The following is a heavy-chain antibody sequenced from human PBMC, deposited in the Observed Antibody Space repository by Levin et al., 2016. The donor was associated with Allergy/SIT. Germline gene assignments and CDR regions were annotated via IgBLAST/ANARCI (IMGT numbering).Heavy chain of an antibody. D-gene: IGHD5-18*01. CDR3: ARGRGYSYGSKLKLYYFDY. CDR2: ISAYNGNT. CDR1: GYTFTSYG. Sequence: ASVKVSCKASGYTFTSYGISWVRQAPGQGLEWMGWISAYNGNTNYAQKLQGRVTMTTDTSTSTAYMELRSLRSDDTAVYYCARGRGYSYGSKLKLYYFDYWGQGTLVTVSS. J-gene: IGHJ4*02. V-gene: IGHV1-18*01.